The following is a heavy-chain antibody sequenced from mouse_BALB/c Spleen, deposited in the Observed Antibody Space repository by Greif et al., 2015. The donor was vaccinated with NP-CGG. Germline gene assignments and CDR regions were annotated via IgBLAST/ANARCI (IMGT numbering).Heavy chain of an antibody. CDR2: ISSGGSYT. Sequence: EVQRVESGGGLVKPGGSLKLSCAASGFTFSSYAMSWVRQTPEKRLEWVATISSGGSYTYYPDSVKGRFTISRDNAKNTLYLQMSSLRSEDTAMYYCARDITTATGDYWGQGTTLTVSS. CDR3: ARDITTATGDY. D-gene: IGHD1-2*01. CDR1: GFTFSSYA. J-gene: IGHJ2*01. V-gene: IGHV5-9-3*01.